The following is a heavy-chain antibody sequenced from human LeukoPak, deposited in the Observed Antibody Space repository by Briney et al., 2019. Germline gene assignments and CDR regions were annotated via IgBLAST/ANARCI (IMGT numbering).Heavy chain of an antibody. CDR3: ARDPLDISRWANAFDI. Sequence: GGSLRLSCAASGFTFSSYAMHWVRQAPGKGLEWVAVISYDGSNKYYADSVKGRFTISRDNSKNTLYLQMNGLRAEDTAVYYCARDPLDISRWANAFDIWGQGTTVIVSS. J-gene: IGHJ3*02. V-gene: IGHV3-30*04. CDR2: ISYDGSNK. CDR1: GFTFSSYA. D-gene: IGHD5-12*01.